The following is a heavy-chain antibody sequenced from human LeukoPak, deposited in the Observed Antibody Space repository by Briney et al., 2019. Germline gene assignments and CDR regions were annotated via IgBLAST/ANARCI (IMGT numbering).Heavy chain of an antibody. J-gene: IGHJ4*02. V-gene: IGHV3-23*01. D-gene: IGHD5-18*01. CDR3: AKAGDYSYGYSDY. Sequence: PGGSLRLSCAASGFTFSNYGMIWVRQAPGKGLEWVSAISGSGGSTYYADSVKGRFTISRDNSKNTLYLQMSSLRADDTAVYYCAKAGDYSYGYSDYWGQGTLVTVSS. CDR1: GFTFSNYG. CDR2: ISGSGGST.